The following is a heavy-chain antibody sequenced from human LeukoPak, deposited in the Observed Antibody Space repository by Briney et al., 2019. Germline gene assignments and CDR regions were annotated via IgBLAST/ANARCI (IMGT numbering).Heavy chain of an antibody. J-gene: IGHJ4*02. CDR3: ARDGYSFDY. Sequence: GGSLRLSCAASGFTFSSYSMNWVRQAPGKGLEWVSSISSSSSYIYHADSVKGRFTISRDNAKNSLYLQMNSLRAEDTAVYYCARDGYSFDYWGQGTLVTVSS. V-gene: IGHV3-21*01. CDR2: ISSSSSYI. D-gene: IGHD5-12*01. CDR1: GFTFSSYS.